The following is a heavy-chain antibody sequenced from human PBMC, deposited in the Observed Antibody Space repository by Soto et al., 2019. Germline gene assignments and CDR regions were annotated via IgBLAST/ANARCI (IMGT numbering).Heavy chain of an antibody. Sequence: ASVKVSCKASGYTFNNYDIHWVRQAPGHGLEWMGWMNPNSGNTGYAQNFRGRVTMTQNTAIGTAYMELSSLRSDDTAPYYCTRAYGAETFDFWGQGTRVTVSS. D-gene: IGHD3-10*01. CDR3: TRAYGAETFDF. CDR1: GYTFNNYD. CDR2: MNPNSGNT. J-gene: IGHJ5*01. V-gene: IGHV1-8*02.